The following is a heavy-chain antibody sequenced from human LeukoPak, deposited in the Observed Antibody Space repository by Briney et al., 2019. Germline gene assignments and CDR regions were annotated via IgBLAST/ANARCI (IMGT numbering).Heavy chain of an antibody. CDR1: GGSISSSSYY. J-gene: IGHJ4*02. Sequence: PSETLSLTCTVSGGSISSSSYYWGWIRQPPGKGLEWIGSIYYSGSTYYNPSLKSRVTISVDTSKNQFSLKLSSVTAADTAVYYCAREAESVTGDEYLDYWGQGTLVTVSS. CDR2: IYYSGST. D-gene: IGHD2-21*02. CDR3: AREAESVTGDEYLDY. V-gene: IGHV4-39*07.